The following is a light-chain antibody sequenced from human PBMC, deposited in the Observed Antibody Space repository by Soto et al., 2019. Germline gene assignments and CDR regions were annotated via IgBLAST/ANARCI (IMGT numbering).Light chain of an antibody. CDR1: SSNIGNNY. V-gene: IGLV1-51*01. CDR3: GTWDSSLSGV. CDR2: DNN. J-gene: IGLJ2*01. Sequence: QSVLTQPPSVSAAPGQKVTISCSGSSSNIGNNYVSWYQQLPGTAPKLFIYDNNKRPSGIPDRFSGSKSGTSATLGITGLQTGDEADYYCGTWDSSLSGVFGGGTKLTVL.